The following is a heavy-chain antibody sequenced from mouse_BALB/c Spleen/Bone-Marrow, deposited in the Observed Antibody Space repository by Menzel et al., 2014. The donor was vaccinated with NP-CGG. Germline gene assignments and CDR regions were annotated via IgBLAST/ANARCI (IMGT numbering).Heavy chain of an antibody. V-gene: IGHV1S81*02. CDR2: INPSNGGT. CDR3: TRLPH. CDR1: GYTFTSYY. D-gene: IGHD5-1*01. Sequence: QVQLQQSGAELVKPGASVKLPCKASGYTFTSYYMYWVKQRPGQGLEWIGEINPSNGGTNFNEKFKSRATLTVDKSSSTAYMQLSSLTSEDSAVYYCTRLPHWGQGTSVTVSS. J-gene: IGHJ4*01.